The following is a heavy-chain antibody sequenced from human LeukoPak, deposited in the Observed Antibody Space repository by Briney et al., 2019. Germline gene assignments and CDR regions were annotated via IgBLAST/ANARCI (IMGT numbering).Heavy chain of an antibody. CDR2: INHSGST. D-gene: IGHD3-10*01. J-gene: IGHJ6*02. CDR1: GGSFSGYY. V-gene: IGHV4-34*01. CDR3: ARGKGRVRGVITPPYYYGMDV. Sequence: PSETLSLTCAAYGGSFSGYYWSSIRQPPGKGLEWIGEINHSGSTNYNPSLKSRVNISVDTSKTQFSLKLSSVTAADTAVYYCARGKGRVRGVITPPYYYGMDVWGQGTTVTVSS.